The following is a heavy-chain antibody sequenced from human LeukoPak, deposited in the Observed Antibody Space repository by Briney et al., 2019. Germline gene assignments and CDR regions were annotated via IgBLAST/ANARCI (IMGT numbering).Heavy chain of an antibody. Sequence: GGSLRLSCAASGFTFSSYAMHWVRQAPGKGLEWVAVISYDGSNKYYADPVKGRFTISRDNSKNTLYLQMNSLRAEDTAVYSCARAPRYSGYDSGFDYWGQGTLVTVSS. CDR3: ARAPRYSGYDSGFDY. V-gene: IGHV3-30-3*01. D-gene: IGHD5-12*01. J-gene: IGHJ4*02. CDR1: GFTFSSYA. CDR2: ISYDGSNK.